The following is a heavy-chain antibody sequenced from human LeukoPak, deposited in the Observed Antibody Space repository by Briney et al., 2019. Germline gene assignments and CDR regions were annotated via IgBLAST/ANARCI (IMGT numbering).Heavy chain of an antibody. CDR2: IYSGGTT. J-gene: IGHJ4*02. CDR1: GFTVSSNY. CDR3: ARDRRGYYDSSGYLYHFDY. D-gene: IGHD3-22*01. V-gene: IGHV3-66*01. Sequence: PGGSLRLSCAASGFTVSSNYMSWVRQAPGKGLEWVSVIYSGGTTYYADSVKGRFTISRDNSKNTLYLQMNSLRAEDTAVYYCARDRRGYYDSSGYLYHFDYWGQGTLVTVSS.